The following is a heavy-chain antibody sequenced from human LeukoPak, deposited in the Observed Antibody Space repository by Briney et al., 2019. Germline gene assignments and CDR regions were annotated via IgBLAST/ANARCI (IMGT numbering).Heavy chain of an antibody. CDR1: GGSFSSYY. CDR3: ARVGYDIKKGGWFDP. D-gene: IGHD3-9*01. V-gene: IGHV4-59*01. J-gene: IGHJ5*02. CDR2: IYYSGST. Sequence: SETLSLTCAVYGGSFSSYYWSWIRQPPGKGLEWIGYIYYSGSTNYNPSLKSRVTISVDTSKNQFSLKLSSVTAADTAVYYCARVGYDIKKGGWFDPWGQGTLVTVSS.